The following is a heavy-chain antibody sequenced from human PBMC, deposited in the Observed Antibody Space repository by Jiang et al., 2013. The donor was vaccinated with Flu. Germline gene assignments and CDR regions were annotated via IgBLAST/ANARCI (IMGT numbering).Heavy chain of an antibody. D-gene: IGHD2-15*01. V-gene: IGHV4-59*01. CDR1: GGSISSYY. CDR3: ARGKRYCSGGSCFDKTYGMDV. J-gene: IGHJ6*02. Sequence: PGLVKPSETLSLTCTVSGGSISSYYWSWIRQPPGKGLEWIGYIYYSGSTNYNPSLKSRVTISVDTSKNQFSLKLSSVTAADTAVYYCARGKRYCSGGSCFDKTYGMDVWGQGTTVTVSS. CDR2: IYYSGST.